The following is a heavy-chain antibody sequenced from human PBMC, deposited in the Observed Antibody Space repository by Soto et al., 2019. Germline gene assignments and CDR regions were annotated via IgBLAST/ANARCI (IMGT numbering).Heavy chain of an antibody. CDR3: AGWGQQNY. J-gene: IGHJ4*02. CDR1: GFTFNNYW. Sequence: GGSLRLSCGASGFTFNNYWMNWVRQAPGKGLEWVANINPDGSGKRYVDSVKGRFTMSRDNAKNSLYLQMNSLGAEDTAVYYCAGWGQQNYWGQGTLVTVSS. CDR2: INPDGSGK. D-gene: IGHD3-16*01. V-gene: IGHV3-7*05.